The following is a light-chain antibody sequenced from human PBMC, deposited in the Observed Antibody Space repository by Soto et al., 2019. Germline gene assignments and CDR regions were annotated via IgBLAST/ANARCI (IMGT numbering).Light chain of an antibody. CDR2: SAS. CDR1: QSVSNNF. CDR3: RRYGGTPWT. V-gene: IGKV3-20*01. Sequence: EIVLTQSPGTLSLSPGERATLSCRASQSVSNNFLAWYQQKSGQPPRLLIYSASTRATGIPDRFSGSGSWTDFTLTINSREPEDFAVYYCRRYGGTPWTFGPGTKVEI. J-gene: IGKJ1*01.